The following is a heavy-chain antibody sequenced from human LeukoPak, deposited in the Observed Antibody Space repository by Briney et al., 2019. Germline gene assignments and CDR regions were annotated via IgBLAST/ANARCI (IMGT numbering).Heavy chain of an antibody. V-gene: IGHV1-24*01. CDR3: ATGHVDTDMVTYFDY. Sequence: ASVKVSCKVSGYTLTELSMHWVRQAPGKGLEWMGGFDPEDGETIYAQKFQGRVTMTEDTSTDTAYMELSSLRSEDTAVYYCATGHVDTDMVTYFDYWGQGTLVTVSS. CDR2: FDPEDGET. J-gene: IGHJ4*02. CDR1: GYTLTELS. D-gene: IGHD5-18*01.